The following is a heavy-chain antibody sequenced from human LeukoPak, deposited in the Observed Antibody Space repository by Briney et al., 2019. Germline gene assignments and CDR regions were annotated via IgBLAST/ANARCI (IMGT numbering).Heavy chain of an antibody. V-gene: IGHV4-59*08. CDR3: ARQTFGVLYFDS. Sequence: PSETLSLTCIVSGGSISSHYWSWIRQPPGKGLECIGNIYNSGSTNYNPSLKSRVTISTDMSKNQFSLKLSSVTAADTAVYYCARQTFGVLYFDSWGQGTLVIVSS. D-gene: IGHD3-10*01. CDR2: IYNSGST. J-gene: IGHJ4*02. CDR1: GGSISSHY.